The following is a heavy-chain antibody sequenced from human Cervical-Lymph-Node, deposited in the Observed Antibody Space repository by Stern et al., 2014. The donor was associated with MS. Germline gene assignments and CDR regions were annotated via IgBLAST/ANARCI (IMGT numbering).Heavy chain of an antibody. CDR2: ISSSGGT. Sequence: QVQLQESGPGLVKPSETLSLTCTVSGGSTSSYYWSWIRQPPGKGLEWIGYISSSGGTKYNPSLKTRGTILLDTSTNQFSLNLTTVTAADTAVYYCARGYTTSSGRPDYWGQGTLVTVSS. D-gene: IGHD6-6*01. CDR1: GGSTSSYY. CDR3: ARGYTTSSGRPDY. J-gene: IGHJ4*02. V-gene: IGHV4-59*08.